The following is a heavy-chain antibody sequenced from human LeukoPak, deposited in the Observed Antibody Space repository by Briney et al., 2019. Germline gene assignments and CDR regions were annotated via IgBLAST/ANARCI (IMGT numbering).Heavy chain of an antibody. CDR3: ARALWPHIVVVVAATRPTSGMDV. V-gene: IGHV3-30-3*01. Sequence: GGSLRLSCAASGFTFSGSAMHWVRQAPGKGLEWVAVISYDGSNKYYADSVKGRFTISRDNSKNTLYLQMNSLRAEDTAVYYCARALWPHIVVVVAATRPTSGMDVWGQGTTVTVSS. J-gene: IGHJ6*02. D-gene: IGHD2-15*01. CDR1: GFTFSGSA. CDR2: ISYDGSNK.